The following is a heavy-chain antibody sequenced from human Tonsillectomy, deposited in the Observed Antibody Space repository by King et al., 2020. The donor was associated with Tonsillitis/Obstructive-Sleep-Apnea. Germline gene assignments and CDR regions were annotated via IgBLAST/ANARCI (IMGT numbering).Heavy chain of an antibody. J-gene: IGHJ4*02. V-gene: IGHV3-23*04. CDR3: ASTPYGSGTYYYFDY. CDR2: ISGSGGST. D-gene: IGHD3-10*01. Sequence: VQLVESGGGLVQPGGSLRLSCEASGLTFSSHAMSWVRQAPGKGLEWGSGISGSGGSTYYADSVKGRFTISRDKSKNTLFLQMNSLRAEDTAVYYCASTPYGSGTYYYFDYWGQGTLVTVSS. CDR1: GLTFSSHA.